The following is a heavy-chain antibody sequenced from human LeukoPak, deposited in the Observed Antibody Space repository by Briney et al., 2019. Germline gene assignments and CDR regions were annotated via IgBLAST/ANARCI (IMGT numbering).Heavy chain of an antibody. CDR1: GFTVSSNY. Sequence: GGYLRLSCAASGFTVSSNYMSWVRQAPGKGLEWVSVIYSGGSTYYADSVKGRFTISRDNSKNTLYLQMNSLRAEDTAVYYCARDSPIAAAGTFDYWGQGTLVTVSS. D-gene: IGHD6-13*01. V-gene: IGHV3-66*01. J-gene: IGHJ4*02. CDR3: ARDSPIAAAGTFDY. CDR2: IYSGGST.